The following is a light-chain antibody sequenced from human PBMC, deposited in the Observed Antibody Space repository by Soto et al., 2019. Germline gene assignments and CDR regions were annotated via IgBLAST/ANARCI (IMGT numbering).Light chain of an antibody. CDR3: QQYGSSPLT. Sequence: EIVMTLSPSTLSVSPGERATLSCRASQSISSNLAWYQQKPGQAPRLLIYAASTRATGIPDRFTGSGSGTDFTLTISRLEPEDFAVYYCQQYGSSPLTFGGGTKVDIK. J-gene: IGKJ4*01. CDR2: AAS. V-gene: IGKV3-20*01. CDR1: QSISSN.